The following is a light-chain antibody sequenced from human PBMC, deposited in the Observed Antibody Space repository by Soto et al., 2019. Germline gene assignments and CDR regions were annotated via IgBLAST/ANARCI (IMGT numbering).Light chain of an antibody. J-gene: IGKJ1*01. Sequence: DIQMTQSPSSLSASVGDRVTITCRASQSISSYLNWYQQKPGKAPKLLIYAASSLQSGVPSRFSGSGSWTGFTLTSNSPQPEDFATYYCQQSYSTPRTFGQGTKVEIK. CDR3: QQSYSTPRT. CDR2: AAS. V-gene: IGKV1-39*01. CDR1: QSISSY.